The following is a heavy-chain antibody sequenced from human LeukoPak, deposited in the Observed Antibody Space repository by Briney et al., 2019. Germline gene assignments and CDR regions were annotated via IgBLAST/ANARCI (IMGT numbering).Heavy chain of an antibody. V-gene: IGHV3-9*01. D-gene: IGHD3-10*01. J-gene: IGHJ4*02. CDR3: AKATMVRGVHFDY. CDR2: ISWNSGSI. Sequence: PGGSLRLSCAASGFTFDDYAMHWVRQAPGKGLEWVSGISWNSGSIGYADSVKGRFTISRDNAKNSLYLQMNSLRAEDTALYYCAKATMVRGVHFDYWGQGTLVTVSS. CDR1: GFTFDDYA.